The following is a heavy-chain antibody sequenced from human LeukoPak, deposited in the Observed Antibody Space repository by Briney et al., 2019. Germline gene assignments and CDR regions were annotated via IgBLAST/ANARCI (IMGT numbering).Heavy chain of an antibody. Sequence: PSETLSLTCTVSGGSISSYYWSWIRQPPGKGLEWIGYIYYSGSTNYNPSLKSRVTISVDTSKNQFSLKVNSLTAADTAVYYCARVTRYSYAYHFDYWGQGTLVTVSS. CDR3: ARVTRYSYAYHFDY. J-gene: IGHJ4*02. CDR1: GGSISSYY. V-gene: IGHV4-59*01. CDR2: IYYSGST. D-gene: IGHD5-18*01.